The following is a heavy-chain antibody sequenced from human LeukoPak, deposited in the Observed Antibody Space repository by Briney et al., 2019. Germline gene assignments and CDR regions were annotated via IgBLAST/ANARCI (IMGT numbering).Heavy chain of an antibody. D-gene: IGHD3-10*01. CDR2: IRYDGSNK. J-gene: IGHJ4*02. CDR1: GFTFSSYD. V-gene: IGHV3-30*02. Sequence: GGSLRLSCAASGFTFSSYDIHWVRQAPGKGLEWVAFIRYDGSNKYYADSVKGRFTISRDNSKNTLYLQMNSLRAEDTAVYYCAKFYGSGSYYHDYWGQGTLVTVSS. CDR3: AKFYGSGSYYHDY.